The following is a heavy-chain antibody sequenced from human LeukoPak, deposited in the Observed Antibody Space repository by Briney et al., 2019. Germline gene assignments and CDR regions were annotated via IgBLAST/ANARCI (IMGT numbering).Heavy chain of an antibody. CDR3: ARGTSGAFDP. CDR2: IKQDGSEK. D-gene: IGHD1-14*01. J-gene: IGHJ5*02. CDR1: GFPFSSYW. V-gene: IGHV3-7*01. Sequence: GSLSLSCVASGFPFSSYWMKWVRQAPGKGLEWVANIKQDGSEKYYVDSVKGRFTLSRDNAKNSVYLQMNSLRAEDTAVYYCARGTSGAFDPWGQGTLVTVSS.